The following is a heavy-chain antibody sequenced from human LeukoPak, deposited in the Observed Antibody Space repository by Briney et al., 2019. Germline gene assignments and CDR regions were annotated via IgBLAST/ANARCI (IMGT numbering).Heavy chain of an antibody. D-gene: IGHD2-21*01. J-gene: IGHJ6*02. CDR3: ARPNCGGEGYFSGYGMDV. CDR1: GFSFTSYG. V-gene: IGHV3-30*04. Sequence: GGSLRLSCTASGFSFTSYGMHWVRQGPGKGLEWVAVVRYDGSDEHYADSVKGRFTISRDNSKTTLYLQMNNLREEGTAVYYCARPNCGGEGYFSGYGMDVWGQGTTVTVSS. CDR2: VRYDGSDE.